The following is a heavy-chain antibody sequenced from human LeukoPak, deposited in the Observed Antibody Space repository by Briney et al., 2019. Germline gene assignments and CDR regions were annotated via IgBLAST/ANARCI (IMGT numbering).Heavy chain of an antibody. D-gene: IGHD1-1*01. CDR1: GFTFSSYW. J-gene: IGHJ4*02. CDR3: ASEAYRTSDFDY. V-gene: IGHV3-7*01. Sequence: GGSLRLSCAASGFTFSSYWMNWVRQAPGKGLEWVANIKQDGSEKYYVDSVKGRFTISRDNAKNSLYLQMNSLRAADTAVYYCASEAYRTSDFDYWGQGTLVTVSS. CDR2: IKQDGSEK.